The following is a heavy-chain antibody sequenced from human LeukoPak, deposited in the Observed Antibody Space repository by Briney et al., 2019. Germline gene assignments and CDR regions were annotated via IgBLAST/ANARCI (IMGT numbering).Heavy chain of an antibody. CDR1: GFTFSSYA. CDR2: ISGSGGST. V-gene: IGHV3-23*01. Sequence: GGSLILSCSASGFTFSSYAMSGVRQAPGKGLEWVSAISGSGGSTYYADSVKGRFTISRDNSKNTLYLQMNSLRAEDTAVYYCAKDTGAVAGTIDYWGQGTLVTVSS. CDR3: AKDTGAVAGTIDY. J-gene: IGHJ4*02. D-gene: IGHD6-19*01.